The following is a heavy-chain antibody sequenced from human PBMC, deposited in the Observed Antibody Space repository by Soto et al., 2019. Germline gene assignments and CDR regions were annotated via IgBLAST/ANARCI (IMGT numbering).Heavy chain of an antibody. V-gene: IGHV4-39*01. CDR1: GGSISSSSYY. Sequence: KPSETLSLTCTVSGGSISSSSYYWGWIRQPPGKGLEWIGSIYYSGSTYYNPSLKSRVTISVDTSKNQFSLKLSSVTAADTAVYYCARQKRPIDYWGQGTLVTVSS. CDR3: ARQKRPIDY. J-gene: IGHJ4*02. CDR2: IYYSGST.